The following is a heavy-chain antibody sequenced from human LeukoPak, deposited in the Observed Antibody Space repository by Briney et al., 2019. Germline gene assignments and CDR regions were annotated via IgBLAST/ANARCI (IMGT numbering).Heavy chain of an antibody. CDR3: ARELVYEAADYYHYYYMDV. J-gene: IGHJ6*03. D-gene: IGHD2/OR15-2a*01. CDR1: GGSISSHY. CDR2: IYISGST. V-gene: IGHV4-4*07. Sequence: PSETLSLTCTVSGGSISSHYWSWIRQPAGKGLEWIGRIYISGSTNYNPSLKSRVTMSVDTSKNQFSLKLKSVTAADTAVYYCARELVYEAADYYHYYYMDVWGKGTTVTVSS.